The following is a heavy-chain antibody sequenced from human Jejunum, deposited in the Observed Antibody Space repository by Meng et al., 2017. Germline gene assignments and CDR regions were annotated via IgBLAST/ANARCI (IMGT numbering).Heavy chain of an antibody. CDR1: GSQKNSCGYY. V-gene: IGHV4-31*01. CDR2: SFDSGNT. J-gene: IGHJ4*02. Sequence: QAQLKHSDPTTLMQKNTLNTSGTTAGSQKNSCGYYLHQHRQPPGKGLDTIIDSFDSGNTNYNPSLKSQVTISVDMSKNQFSLNLTSVTAADTAVYYCARAGLDNRLHFWGQGTLVTVSS. D-gene: IGHD2-2*03. CDR3: ARAGLDNRLHF.